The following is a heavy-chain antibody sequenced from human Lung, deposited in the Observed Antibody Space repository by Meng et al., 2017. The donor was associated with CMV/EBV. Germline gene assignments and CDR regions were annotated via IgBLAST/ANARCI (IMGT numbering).Heavy chain of an antibody. V-gene: IGHV4-38-2*02. Sequence: SETLYITCTVSGYSISSPYYWGWIRQPPGMGLEWIGSIYYSGNTYYNPSLKSRVTISVDTSKNQFSLKLSSVTAADTAVYYCARDRRGSYVTGWGYWGQGTLVXVSS. CDR3: ARDRRGSYVTGWGY. CDR2: IYYSGNT. D-gene: IGHD3-16*01. J-gene: IGHJ4*02. CDR1: GYSISSPYY.